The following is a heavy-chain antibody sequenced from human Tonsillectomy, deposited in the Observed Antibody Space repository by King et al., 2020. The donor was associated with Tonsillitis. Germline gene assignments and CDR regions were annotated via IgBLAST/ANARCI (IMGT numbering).Heavy chain of an antibody. CDR2: ISGSAGRT. D-gene: IGHD7-27*01. J-gene: IGHJ4*02. Sequence: VQLVESGGGLVQPGESLRLSCVVSGFTFSSYAMSWVRQAPGKGLEWVSTISGSAGRTYYADSVKGRFTISRDNSNNTLYLQMNSLRAEDTAVYYCAKEGPRTGGVDYWGQGTLVTVSS. CDR1: GFTFSSYA. CDR3: AKEGPRTGGVDY. V-gene: IGHV3-23*04.